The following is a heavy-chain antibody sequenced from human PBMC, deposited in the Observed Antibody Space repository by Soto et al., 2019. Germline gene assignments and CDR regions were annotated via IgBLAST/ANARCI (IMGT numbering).Heavy chain of an antibody. CDR3: ARGSWDDVSGHYYMDV. CDR1: GDSVSSNSAG. CDR2: TYYKSKWYY. V-gene: IGHV6-1*01. J-gene: IGHJ6*03. Sequence: SQTLSLTCAISGDSVSSNSAGWNWIRQTPSRGLEWLGRTYYKSKWYYTYAASVRSRITVSPDTSKNQFSLQLTSVTPKDTAVYYCARGSWDDVSGHYYMDVWDKGTTVTVSS. D-gene: IGHD1-1*01.